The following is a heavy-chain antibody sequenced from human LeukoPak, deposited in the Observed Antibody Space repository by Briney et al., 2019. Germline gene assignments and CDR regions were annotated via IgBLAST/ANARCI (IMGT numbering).Heavy chain of an antibody. J-gene: IGHJ4*02. CDR2: IYTSGST. V-gene: IGHV4-61*02. CDR3: ARGMFGELSLFDY. Sequence: SETLSLTCTVSGGSISSGSYYWSWIRQPAGKGLEWIGRIYTSGSTNYNPSLKSRVTMSVDTSKNQFSLKLSSVTAADTAVYYCARGMFGELSLFDYWGQGTLVTVSS. CDR1: GGSISSGSYY. D-gene: IGHD3-10*02.